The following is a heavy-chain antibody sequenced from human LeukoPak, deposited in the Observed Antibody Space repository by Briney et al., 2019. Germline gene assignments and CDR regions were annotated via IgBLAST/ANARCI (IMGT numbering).Heavy chain of an antibody. D-gene: IGHD3-9*01. V-gene: IGHV1-2*02. CDR3: ARDFDWGPDY. CDR2: INGKRGDT. Sequence: ASAKVSCKTSGFTFTDHYFHWVRQGPAQGLEWMGWINGKRGDTNYAQKFQDRVTMTRDTSISTFYIQLSSLTADDTAVYYCARDFDWGPDYWGQGTLVTVSS. J-gene: IGHJ4*02. CDR1: GFTFTDHY.